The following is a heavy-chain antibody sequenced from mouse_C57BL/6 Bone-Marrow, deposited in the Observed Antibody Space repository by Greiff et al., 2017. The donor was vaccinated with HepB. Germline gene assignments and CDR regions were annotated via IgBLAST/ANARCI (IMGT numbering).Heavy chain of an antibody. J-gene: IGHJ1*03. V-gene: IGHV1-20*01. D-gene: IGHD1-1*01. CDR2: INPYNGDT. Sequence: SGYSFTGYFMNWVMQSHGKSLEWIGRINPYNGDTFYNQKFKGKATLTVDKSSSTAHMELRSLTSEDSAVYYCARSGVITWYFDVWGTGTTVTVSS. CDR1: GYSFTGYF. CDR3: ARSGVITWYFDV.